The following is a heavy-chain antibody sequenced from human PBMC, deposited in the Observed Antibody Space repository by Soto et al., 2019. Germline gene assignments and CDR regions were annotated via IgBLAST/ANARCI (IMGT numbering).Heavy chain of an antibody. Sequence: EVQLLESGGGLVQPGGSLRLSCAASGFTFSSYAMSWVRQAPGKGLEWVSAISGSGGSTYYADSVKGRFTISRDNSKNRLYLQMNSLRAEDTAVYYRAQTPTAMVDYYYYGMDVWCQGTTVTVSS. J-gene: IGHJ6*02. D-gene: IGHD5-18*01. CDR2: ISGSGGST. V-gene: IGHV3-23*01. CDR1: GFTFSSYA. CDR3: AQTPTAMVDYYYYGMDV.